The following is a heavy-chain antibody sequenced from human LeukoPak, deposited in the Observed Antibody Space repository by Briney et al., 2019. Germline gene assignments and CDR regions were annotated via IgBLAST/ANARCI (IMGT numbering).Heavy chain of an antibody. D-gene: IGHD4-11*01. CDR3: AKGRVTYDY. V-gene: IGHV3-7*01. CDR1: AFTFSNYW. CDR2: IKPDGSEK. Sequence: GGSLRLPCAASAFTFSNYWMSWVRQAPGKGLEWVASIKPDGSEKYYVDSVKGRFTISRDHAKNSLYLQMNSLRAEDTAVYYCAKGRVTYDYWGQGTLVTVSS. J-gene: IGHJ4*02.